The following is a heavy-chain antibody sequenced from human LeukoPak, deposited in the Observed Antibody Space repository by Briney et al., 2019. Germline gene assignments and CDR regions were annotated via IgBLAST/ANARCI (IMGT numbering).Heavy chain of an antibody. CDR2: ISWNSGSI. CDR3: AKDESTGYCSGGSCYSAFDI. D-gene: IGHD2-15*01. V-gene: IGHV3-9*01. Sequence: GGSLRLSCAASGLTFDDYAMHWVRQAPGKGLEWVSGISWNSGSIGYADSVKGRFTISRDNAKNSLYLQMNSLRAEDTALYYCAKDESTGYCSGGSCYSAFDIWGQGTMVTVSS. CDR1: GLTFDDYA. J-gene: IGHJ3*02.